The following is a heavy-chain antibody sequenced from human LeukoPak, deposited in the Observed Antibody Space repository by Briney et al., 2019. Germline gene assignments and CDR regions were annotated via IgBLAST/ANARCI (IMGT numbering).Heavy chain of an antibody. CDR1: GGSFSGYY. D-gene: IGHD3-3*01. CDR2: INHSGST. J-gene: IGHJ4*02. V-gene: IGHV4-34*01. Sequence: SSETPSLTCAVYGGSFSGYYWSWIRQPPGKGLEWIGEINHSGSTNYNPSLKSRVTISVDTSKNQFSLKLSSVTAADTAVYYCARAGDQYDFWSGYFLLWGQGTLVTVSS. CDR3: ARAGDQYDFWSGYFLL.